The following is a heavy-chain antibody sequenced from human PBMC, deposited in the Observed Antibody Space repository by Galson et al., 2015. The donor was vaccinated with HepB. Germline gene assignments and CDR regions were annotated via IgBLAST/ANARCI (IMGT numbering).Heavy chain of an antibody. Sequence: SVKVSCKASGYTFRSYYIHWVRQAPGQGLEWVGIINPSDASTSYAQKFQGRVTMTRDTSTSTAYMELSSLRSEDTAVYYCAGPEGCTNGVCRSDDAFDIWGQGTMVTVSS. D-gene: IGHD2-8*01. CDR1: GYTFRSYY. CDR3: AGPEGCTNGVCRSDDAFDI. V-gene: IGHV1-46*01. CDR2: INPSDAST. J-gene: IGHJ3*02.